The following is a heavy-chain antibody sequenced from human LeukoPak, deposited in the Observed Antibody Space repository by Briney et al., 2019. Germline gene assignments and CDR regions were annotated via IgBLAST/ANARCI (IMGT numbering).Heavy chain of an antibody. CDR2: ISWNSGNI. CDR3: AKDRGDSSGYYYVDYYYGMDV. J-gene: IGHJ6*02. V-gene: IGHV3-9*01. CDR1: GFTFDDYP. D-gene: IGHD3-22*01. Sequence: GGSLRHSCAASGFTFDDYPMHWVRQAPGKGLEWVSGISWNSGNIGYADSVKGRFTISRDNAKNSLYLQMNSLRAEDTALYYCAKDRGDSSGYYYVDYYYGMDVWGQGTTVTVSS.